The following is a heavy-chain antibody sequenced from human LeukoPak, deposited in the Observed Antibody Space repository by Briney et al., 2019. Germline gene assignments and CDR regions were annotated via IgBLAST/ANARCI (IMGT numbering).Heavy chain of an antibody. CDR2: INPGNGNT. D-gene: IGHD4-17*01. Sequence: GASVKVSCKASGYTFTTYAMHWVRQAPGQRLEWMGWINPGNGNTKYSLEFQGRVTVTRDTSATTAYMELSSLRSEDMAVYYCARGDRATVTLYWGQGTLVTVST. J-gene: IGHJ4*02. CDR1: GYTFTTYA. V-gene: IGHV1-3*03. CDR3: ARGDRATVTLY.